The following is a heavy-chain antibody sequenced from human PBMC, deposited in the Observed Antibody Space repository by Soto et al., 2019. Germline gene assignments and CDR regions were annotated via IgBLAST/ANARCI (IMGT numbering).Heavy chain of an antibody. CDR2: ITYNGRT. Sequence: QVHLQESGPGLVQPSQTLSLTCSVNGDSINSDSVYWSWIRQSPGKVLEYIGYITYNGRTFYNPSLKSRVTISVDTPKNPFSLEGRSVTAADTAVYYCSRERQVSPSSGRFDPCGQGTLVTFST. J-gene: IGHJ5*02. CDR3: SRERQVSPSSGRFDP. CDR1: GDSINSDSVY. V-gene: IGHV4-31*03.